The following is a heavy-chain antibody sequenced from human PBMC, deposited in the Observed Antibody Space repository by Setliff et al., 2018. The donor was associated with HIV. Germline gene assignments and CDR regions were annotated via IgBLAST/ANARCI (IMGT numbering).Heavy chain of an antibody. Sequence: GESLKISCKGSGYRFTNYWIAWVRQMPGKGLEWMGIIYPGDSDTRYSPSFQGQVTISADKSISTAYLQLSSLKASDTAMYYCARHQHYDFWSGYPDYWGQGTLVTVSS. D-gene: IGHD3-3*01. V-gene: IGHV5-51*01. CDR2: IYPGDSDT. CDR3: ARHQHYDFWSGYPDY. J-gene: IGHJ4*02. CDR1: GYRFTNYW.